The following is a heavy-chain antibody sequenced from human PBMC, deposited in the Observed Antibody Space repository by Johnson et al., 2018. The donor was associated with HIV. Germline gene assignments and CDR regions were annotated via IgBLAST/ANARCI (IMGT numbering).Heavy chain of an antibody. V-gene: IGHV3-30*04. J-gene: IGHJ3*02. CDR2: ISYDGSNK. Sequence: QVQLVESGGGLVQPGGSLRLSCAASGFTFSSYAMHWVRQAPGKGLAWVAVISYDGSNKYYADSVKGRFTISRDSSKNTLYLQMNSLRPEDTAVYYCAKDRNWGRLFDGFDIWGRGTMVTVSS. CDR3: AKDRNWGRLFDGFDI. CDR1: GFTFSSYA. D-gene: IGHD7-27*01.